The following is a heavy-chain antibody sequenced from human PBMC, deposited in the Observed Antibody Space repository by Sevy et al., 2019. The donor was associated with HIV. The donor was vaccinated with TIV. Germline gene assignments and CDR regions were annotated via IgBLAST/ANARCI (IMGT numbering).Heavy chain of an antibody. V-gene: IGHV3-13*01. CDR1: GFSFSRHG. D-gene: IGHD5-12*01. CDR2: IGSGGDA. CDR3: ARSGGYSDYGMDV. J-gene: IGHJ6*02. Sequence: GGSLRLSCVAAGFSFSRHGMHWVRQAAGKGLEWVSGIGSGGDAYYPGSVKGRFTISRENAKNSLYLQMNSLRAGDTAVYYCARSGGYSDYGMDVWGQGTTVTVSS.